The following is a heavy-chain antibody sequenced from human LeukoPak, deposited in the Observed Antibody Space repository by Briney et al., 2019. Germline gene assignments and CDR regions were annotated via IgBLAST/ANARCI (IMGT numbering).Heavy chain of an antibody. V-gene: IGHV3-30-3*01. D-gene: IGHD3-10*01. J-gene: IGHJ6*02. CDR1: GFTFSSYA. Sequence: PGGSLRLSCAASGFTFSSYAMHWVRQAPGKGLEWVAVISYDGSNKYYADSVKGRFTISRDNSKNTLYLQMNSLRAEDTAVYYCARDHWIGEPSSGYYYYGMDVWGQGTTVTVSS. CDR3: ARDHWIGEPSSGYYYYGMDV. CDR2: ISYDGSNK.